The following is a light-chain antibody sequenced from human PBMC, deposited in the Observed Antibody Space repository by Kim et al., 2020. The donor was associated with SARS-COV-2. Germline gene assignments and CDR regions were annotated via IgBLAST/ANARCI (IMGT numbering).Light chain of an antibody. J-gene: IGKJ4*01. V-gene: IGKV3-20*01. Sequence: GILSLSPGEPATLFCRASQSVSSSYLAWYQQKPGQAPRLLIYGASSRATGIPDRFSGSGSGTDFTLTISRLEPEDFAVYYCQQYTTFGGGTKVEI. CDR1: QSVSSSY. CDR2: GAS. CDR3: QQYTT.